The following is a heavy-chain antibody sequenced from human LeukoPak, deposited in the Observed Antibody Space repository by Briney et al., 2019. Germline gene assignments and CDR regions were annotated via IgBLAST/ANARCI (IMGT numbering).Heavy chain of an antibody. Sequence: PGGSLRLSCPASGFTGSDNYMSWVRPAPGKGLEWVSSIYIGGSTYYADSVKGRFTISRDDPKNTLYLQMNSLRVEDTAVYYCAREISRFGIWGQGTLVTVSS. CDR2: IYIGGST. V-gene: IGHV3-66*01. CDR1: GFTGSDNY. D-gene: IGHD3-16*01. CDR3: AREISRFGI. J-gene: IGHJ4*02.